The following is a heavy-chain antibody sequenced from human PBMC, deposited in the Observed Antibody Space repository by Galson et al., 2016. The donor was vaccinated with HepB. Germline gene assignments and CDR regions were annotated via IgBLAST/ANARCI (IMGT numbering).Heavy chain of an antibody. J-gene: IGHJ4*02. D-gene: IGHD1-26*01. V-gene: IGHV3-23*01. CDR1: GFTFSNSD. CDR2: IRGGDSST. CDR3: AKDSPIGVSYADYDF. Sequence: SLRLSCAASGFTFSNSDMSWVRQAPGKGLVWVSAIRGGDSSTYYADSVRGRFTISRDNSKNTLYLQMNSLRVEDTALYYCAKDSPIGVSYADYDFWGQGIFVTLSP.